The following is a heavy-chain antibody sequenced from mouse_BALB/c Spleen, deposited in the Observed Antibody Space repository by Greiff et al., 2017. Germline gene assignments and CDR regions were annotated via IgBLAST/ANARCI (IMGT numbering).Heavy chain of an antibody. CDR1: GYTFTSYW. V-gene: IGHV1S41*01. CDR3: ARYYYGSSSAYYFDY. Sequence: DLVKPGASVKLSCKASGYTFTSYWIHWIKQRPGQGLEWIGRIAPGSGSTYYNEMFKGKATLTVDTSSSTAYIQLSSLSSEDSAVFFGARYYYGSSSAYYFDYWGQGTTLTVSS. D-gene: IGHD1-1*01. J-gene: IGHJ2*01. CDR2: IAPGSGST.